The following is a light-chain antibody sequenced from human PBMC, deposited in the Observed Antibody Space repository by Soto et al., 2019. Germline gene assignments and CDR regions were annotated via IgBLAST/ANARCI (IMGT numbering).Light chain of an antibody. CDR1: SSDVGGYNY. V-gene: IGLV2-14*01. CDR3: SSYTSSSTLVYV. CDR2: EVS. J-gene: IGLJ1*01. Sequence: QSVLTQPASVSGSPGQSITISRTGTSSDVGGYNYVSWYQQHPGKAPKLMIYEVSNRPSGVSNRFSGSKSGNTASLTISGLQAEDEADYYCSSYTSSSTLVYVFGTGTKVTVL.